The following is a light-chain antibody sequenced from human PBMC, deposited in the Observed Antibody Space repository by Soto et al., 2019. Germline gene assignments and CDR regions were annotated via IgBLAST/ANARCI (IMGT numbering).Light chain of an antibody. J-gene: IGLJ3*02. Sequence: QSALTQPPSASGSPGQSVTISCTGASSDVGGYNYVSWCQQHPGKAPKLMIYEVTKRPSGVPDRFSGSKSGNTASQTVSGLQAEDEADYYCSSYAGSNNLVFGGGTKVTVL. V-gene: IGLV2-8*01. CDR1: SSDVGGYNY. CDR2: EVT. CDR3: SSYAGSNNLV.